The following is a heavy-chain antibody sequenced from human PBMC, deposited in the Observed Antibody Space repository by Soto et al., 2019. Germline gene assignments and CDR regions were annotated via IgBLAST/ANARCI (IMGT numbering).Heavy chain of an antibody. CDR1: GGSISSSIYS. Sequence: ASDTLCLTCTLSGGSISSSIYSWGWIRQPPGKGLQWIGSIYYSGSTYYNPSLKSRVTISVDTSKNQFSLKLSSVTAADTAVYYCARQPLYYDILTGYYNPATYYYGMDVWGQGTTVS. J-gene: IGHJ6*02. V-gene: IGHV4-39*01. CDR2: IYYSGST. D-gene: IGHD3-9*01. CDR3: ARQPLYYDILTGYYNPATYYYGMDV.